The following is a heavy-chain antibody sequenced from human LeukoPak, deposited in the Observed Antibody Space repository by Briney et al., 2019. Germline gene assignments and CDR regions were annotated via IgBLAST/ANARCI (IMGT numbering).Heavy chain of an antibody. CDR1: GFTFSSYP. D-gene: IGHD2-15*01. J-gene: IGHJ4*02. CDR3: AKQLGYCSDGSCYFPY. Sequence: GGSLRLSCAASGFTFSSYPMSWVRQAPGKGLEWVSAISNNGGYTYYADSVQGRFTISRDNSKSTLCLQMNSLRAEDTAVYYCAKQLGYCSDGSCYFPYWGQGTLVTVSS. V-gene: IGHV3-23*01. CDR2: ISNNGGYT.